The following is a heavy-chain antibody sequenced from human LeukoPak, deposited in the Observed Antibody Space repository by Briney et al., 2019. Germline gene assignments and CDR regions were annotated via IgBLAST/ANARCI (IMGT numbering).Heavy chain of an antibody. CDR1: GYTFTGYY. D-gene: IGHD3-10*01. CDR2: INPNSGGT. J-gene: IGHJ5*02. V-gene: IGHV1-2*02. CDR3: ARGPSMVRGVVIEGAWIFDP. Sequence: ASVKVSCKASGYTFTGYYMHRVRQAPGQGLEWMGWINPNSGGTNYAQKFQGRVTMTRDTSISTAYMELSRLRSDDTAVYYCARGPSMVRGVVIEGAWIFDPWGQGTLVTVSS.